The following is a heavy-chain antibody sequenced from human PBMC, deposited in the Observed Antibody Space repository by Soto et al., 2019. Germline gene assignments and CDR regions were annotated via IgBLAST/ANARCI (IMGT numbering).Heavy chain of an antibody. J-gene: IGHJ4*02. CDR2: IYYTGST. CDR3: ARDLGDGYHFDY. V-gene: IGHV4-59*01. CDR1: GCSISSYY. Sequence: SETLSLTCTVSGCSISSYYWSWIRQPPGKGLEFIGYIYYTGSTNYKPSFKSRVTISVDTPKNQFSLKLSSVTAADTAVYYCARDLGDGYHFDYWGQGTLVTVSS. D-gene: IGHD5-12*01.